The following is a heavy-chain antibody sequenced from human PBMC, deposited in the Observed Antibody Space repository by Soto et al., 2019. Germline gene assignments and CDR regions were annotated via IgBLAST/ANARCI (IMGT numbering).Heavy chain of an antibody. V-gene: IGHV4-31*03. CDR3: AREIATRRWFDP. J-gene: IGHJ5*02. CDR1: GGSISSGGYY. Sequence: SETLSLTCTVSGGSISSGGYYWSWIRQHPGKGLEWIGYIYYSGSTYYNPSLKSRVTISVDTSKNQFSLKLSSVTAADTAVYYCAREIATRRWFDPWGQGTLVTVSS. D-gene: IGHD2-21*01. CDR2: IYYSGST.